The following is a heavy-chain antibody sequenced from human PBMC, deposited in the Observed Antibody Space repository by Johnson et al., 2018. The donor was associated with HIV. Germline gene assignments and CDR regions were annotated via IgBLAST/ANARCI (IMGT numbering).Heavy chain of an antibody. CDR3: AKDLIELQGAFDI. J-gene: IGHJ3*02. CDR1: GFTFSNAW. Sequence: VQLVESGGGLVKPGGSLRVSCAASGFTFSNAWMSWVRQAPGKGLEWVSVIYSGGSTYYADSVKGRFTISRDNSKNTLYLQMNSLRAEDTAVYYCAKDLIELQGAFDIWGQGTMVTVSS. V-gene: IGHV3-66*02. D-gene: IGHD1-26*01. CDR2: IYSGGST.